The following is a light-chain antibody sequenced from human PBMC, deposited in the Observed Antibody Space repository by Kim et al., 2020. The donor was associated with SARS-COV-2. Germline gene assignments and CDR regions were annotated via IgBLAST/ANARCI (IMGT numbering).Light chain of an antibody. CDR2: AAS. CDR3: QQSYSTPYT. CDR1: QSISNY. Sequence: DIQMTQSPSSLSASVGDRVTITCRASQSISNYLNWYQQKPGKAPKLLIYAASSLQSGVPSRFSGSGSGTDFTLTISSLHPEDFATYYCQQSYSTPYTFGHGTKLEI. J-gene: IGKJ2*01. V-gene: IGKV1-39*01.